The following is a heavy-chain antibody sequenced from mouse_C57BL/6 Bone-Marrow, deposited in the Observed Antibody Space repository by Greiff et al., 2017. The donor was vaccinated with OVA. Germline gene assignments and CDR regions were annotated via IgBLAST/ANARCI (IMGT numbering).Heavy chain of an antibody. V-gene: IGHV1-47*01. Sequence: QVQLKQSGAELVKPGASVKMSCKASGYTFTTYPIEWMKQNHGKSLEWIGNFHPYNDDTKYNEKFKGKATLTVEKSSSTVYLELSRLTSDDSAVYYCATKVYGSSYGGYFDVWGTGTTVTVSS. CDR2: FHPYNDDT. J-gene: IGHJ1*03. CDR3: ATKVYGSSYGGYFDV. D-gene: IGHD1-1*01. CDR1: GYTFTTYP.